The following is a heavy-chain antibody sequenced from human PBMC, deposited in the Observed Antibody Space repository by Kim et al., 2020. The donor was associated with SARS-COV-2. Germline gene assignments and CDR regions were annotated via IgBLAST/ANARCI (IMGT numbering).Heavy chain of an antibody. J-gene: IGHJ1*01. CDR2: ISGNNGHI. CDR3: AKEGTLATDGTSSYFQH. Sequence: GGSLRLSCAASGFTCRDYAMHWVRQAPGKGLEWVSGISGNNGHIDYADSVRGRFTISRDNAKNSLYLQINSLRVEDTALYYCAKEGTLATDGTSSYFQH. V-gene: IGHV3-9*01. CDR1: GFTCRDYA. D-gene: IGHD6-13*01.